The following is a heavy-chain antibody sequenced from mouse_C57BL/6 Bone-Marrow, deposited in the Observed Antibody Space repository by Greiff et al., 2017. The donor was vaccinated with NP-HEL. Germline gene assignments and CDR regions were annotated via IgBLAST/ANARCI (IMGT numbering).Heavy chain of an antibody. Sequence: VQLQQSGAELVKPGASVKLSCTASGFNIKDYYMHWVKQRTEQGLEWIGRIDPEDGETKYDPKFQGKATITADTSSNTAYMQLSSLTSEDTAVYYCARYCKGAYWGQGTLVTVSS. CDR1: GFNIKDYY. J-gene: IGHJ3*01. V-gene: IGHV14-2*01. CDR3: ARYCKGAY. CDR2: IDPEDGET. D-gene: IGHD3-3*01.